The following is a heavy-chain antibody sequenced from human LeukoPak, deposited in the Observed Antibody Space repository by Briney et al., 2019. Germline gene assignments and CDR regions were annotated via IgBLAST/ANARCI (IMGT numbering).Heavy chain of an antibody. D-gene: IGHD3-9*01. V-gene: IGHV1-2*02. Sequence: ASVKVSCKASGYTFTGYYMHWVRQAPGQGLEWMGWINSNSGGTNYAQKFQGRDTMTRDTSISTAYMELSRLRSDDTAVYYCARGVLRYFDWLPGGQKNYFDYWGQGTLVTVSS. J-gene: IGHJ4*02. CDR3: ARGVLRYFDWLPGGQKNYFDY. CDR1: GYTFTGYY. CDR2: INSNSGGT.